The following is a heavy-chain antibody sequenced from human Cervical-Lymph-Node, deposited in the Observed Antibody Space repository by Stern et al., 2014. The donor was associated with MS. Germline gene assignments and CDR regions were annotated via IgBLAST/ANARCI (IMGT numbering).Heavy chain of an antibody. D-gene: IGHD5-12*01. Sequence: QLQLQESGPGLVKPSGTLSLTCAVSGGSISDTNWWSWVRQTPGMGLEWIGEIYHSGTANLSPSLKSRVTMSVDKSKNQLSREVKSVTAADTAIYYCARVNSGYDWFDYWGQGTLVTVSS. CDR1: GGSISDTNW. CDR3: ARVNSGYDWFDY. J-gene: IGHJ4*02. CDR2: IYHSGTA. V-gene: IGHV4-4*02.